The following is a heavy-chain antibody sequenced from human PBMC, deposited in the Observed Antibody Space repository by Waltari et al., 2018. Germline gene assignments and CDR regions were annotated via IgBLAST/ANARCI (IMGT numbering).Heavy chain of an antibody. CDR2: IYDRWST. D-gene: IGHD3-22*01. Sequence: QVQLQESGPGLVKPSETLSLTCTVSGGSISSYYWSWIRQPPGKGLEWIGYIYDRWSTNYNPSLKSRVTISVDTSKNQFSLKLSSVTAADTAVYYCARAAGYYDSSGYGWFDPWGQGTLVTVSS. CDR3: ARAAGYYDSSGYGWFDP. V-gene: IGHV4-59*01. J-gene: IGHJ5*02. CDR1: GGSISSYY.